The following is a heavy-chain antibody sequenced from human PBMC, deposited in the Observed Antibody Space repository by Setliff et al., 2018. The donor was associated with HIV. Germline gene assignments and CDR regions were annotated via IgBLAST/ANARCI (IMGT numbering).Heavy chain of an antibody. D-gene: IGHD3-3*01. CDR1: GFTFRNYN. Sequence: AGGSLRLSCAASGFTFRNYNFNWVRQAPGRGLEWVSSISIGSGAAIYYADSVQGRFTISRDNSKNSLYLQMNSLRVEDTAVYYCARDYLYYNLYNGSPVYGMDVWGQGTTVTVSS. CDR3: ARDYLYYNLYNGSPVYGMDV. V-gene: IGHV3-21*01. J-gene: IGHJ6*02. CDR2: ISIGSGAAI.